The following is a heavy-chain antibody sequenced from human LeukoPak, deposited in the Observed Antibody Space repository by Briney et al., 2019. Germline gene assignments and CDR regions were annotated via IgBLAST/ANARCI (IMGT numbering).Heavy chain of an antibody. Sequence: PSETLSLTCTVSGGSISSSSYYWGWIRQPPGKGLEWIGSIYYSGSTYYNPSLKSRVTISVDTSKNQFSLKLSSVTAADTAVYYCARDYYGSGSYEDYWGQGTLVTVSS. V-gene: IGHV4-39*07. CDR1: GGSISSSSYY. CDR2: IYYSGST. J-gene: IGHJ4*02. CDR3: ARDYYGSGSYEDY. D-gene: IGHD3-10*01.